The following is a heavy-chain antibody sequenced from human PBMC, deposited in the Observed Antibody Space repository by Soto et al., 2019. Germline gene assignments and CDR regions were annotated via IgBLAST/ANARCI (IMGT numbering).Heavy chain of an antibody. Sequence: EVQLVESGGGLVQPGRSLRLSCAASGFTFDDYAMHWVRQAPGKGLEWVSGISWNSGSIGYADSVKGRFTISRDNAKNFLYLQMNSLRAEATALYYCAKDLLAVAGPFDYWGQGTLVTVSS. V-gene: IGHV3-9*01. CDR3: AKDLLAVAGPFDY. CDR2: ISWNSGSI. J-gene: IGHJ4*02. CDR1: GFTFDDYA. D-gene: IGHD6-19*01.